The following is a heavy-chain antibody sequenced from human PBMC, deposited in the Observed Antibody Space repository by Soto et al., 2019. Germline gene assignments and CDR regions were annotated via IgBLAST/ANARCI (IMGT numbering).Heavy chain of an antibody. CDR1: GGSISDSSHY. CDR2: INYSGRT. CDR3: ARHFGNYGDWAFDF. V-gene: IGHV4-39*01. Sequence: NPSETLSLTCTVSGGSISDSSHYWAWIRQPPGKGLEWIATINYSGRTYYNPSLRSRVTISVDTSRDQFSLNLNSVTAADTAVYYCARHFGNYGDWAFDFWSQGTLVT. D-gene: IGHD4-17*01. J-gene: IGHJ4*02.